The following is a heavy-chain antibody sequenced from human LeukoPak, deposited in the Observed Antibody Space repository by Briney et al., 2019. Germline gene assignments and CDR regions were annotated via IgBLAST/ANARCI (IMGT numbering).Heavy chain of an antibody. CDR3: ATGFGELYD. D-gene: IGHD3-10*01. Sequence: PGGSLRLSCAASEFTFSSFQMNWVRQAPGKGLEWISYISSSSYNIYYADSVKGRFTISRDNANNSLYLEMNSLRDEDTAVYYCATGFGELYDWGQGTLVTVSS. CDR2: ISSSSYNI. V-gene: IGHV3-48*02. CDR1: EFTFSSFQ. J-gene: IGHJ4*02.